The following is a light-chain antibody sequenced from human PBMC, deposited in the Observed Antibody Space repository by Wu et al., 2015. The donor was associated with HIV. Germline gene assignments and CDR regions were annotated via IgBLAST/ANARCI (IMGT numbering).Light chain of an antibody. CDR3: QQYGSSQVT. CDR2: GAS. Sequence: EIVLTQSPGTLSLSPGERATLSCRASQSVSNNYVAWYQQKAGQAPRLLIFGASNRATAVPDRFSGSGSGTVFTLTISRLDPEDLAVFYCQQYGSSQVTFGLGTKVEIK. CDR1: QSVSNNY. V-gene: IGKV3-20*01. J-gene: IGKJ1*01.